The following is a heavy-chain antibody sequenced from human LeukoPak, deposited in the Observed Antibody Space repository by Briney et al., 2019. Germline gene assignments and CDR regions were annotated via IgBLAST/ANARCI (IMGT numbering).Heavy chain of an antibody. Sequence: QPGGSLRLSCAASGFDFSSYWMTWVRQAPGKGLEWVASINEGGSGKYYVDSVKGRFTIYRDNVQKSLYLEMHSLRGEDTAVYYCARAVTSTEGYWGQGTLVTVSS. CDR2: INEGGSGK. D-gene: IGHD4-17*01. V-gene: IGHV3-7*03. CDR3: ARAVTSTEGY. J-gene: IGHJ4*02. CDR1: GFDFSSYW.